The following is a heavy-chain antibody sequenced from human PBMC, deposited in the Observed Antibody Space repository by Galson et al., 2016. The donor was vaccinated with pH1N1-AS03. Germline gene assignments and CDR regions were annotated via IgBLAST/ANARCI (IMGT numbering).Heavy chain of an antibody. V-gene: IGHV3-23*01. D-gene: IGHD5/OR15-5a*01. CDR1: GFRLTSIA. J-gene: IGHJ4*02. CDR2: VMTSGDT. Sequence: SLRLSCAASGFRLTSIAMTWVRQAPGKGLEWVSGVMTSGDTYFADSVKGRFSISRDDSKNTMYLQMDSLGVEDTAIYYCAKDRVYDDSQWVFDYWGQGNPVTVSS. CDR3: AKDRVYDDSQWVFDY.